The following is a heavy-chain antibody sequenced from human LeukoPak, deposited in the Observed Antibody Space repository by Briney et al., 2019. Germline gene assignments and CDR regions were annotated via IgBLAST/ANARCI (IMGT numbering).Heavy chain of an antibody. V-gene: IGHV3-48*01. Sequence: GGSLRLSCAASGFTFSSYSMNWVRQTPGKGLEWVSYIVGSGSPICYADSVRGRFTISRDNARNSLHLQMNILRAEDTAMYYCARGIGGGLHYFHSWGQGTPVTVSS. J-gene: IGHJ4*02. CDR3: ARGIGGGLHYFHS. D-gene: IGHD1-26*01. CDR2: IVGSGSPI. CDR1: GFTFSSYS.